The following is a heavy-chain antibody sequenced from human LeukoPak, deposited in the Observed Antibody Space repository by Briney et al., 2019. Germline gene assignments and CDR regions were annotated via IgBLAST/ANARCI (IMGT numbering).Heavy chain of an antibody. D-gene: IGHD6-13*01. CDR1: GGSFSGYY. V-gene: IGHV4-34*01. CDR2: INHSGST. J-gene: IGHJ3*02. Sequence: SETLSLTCAVYGGSFSGYYWSWIRQPPGKGLEWIGEINHSGSTNYNPSLKSRVTISVDTSKNQFSLKLSSVTAADTAVYYCARDEPMNGVGRGRYSSSWSRPAFDIWGRGTMVTVSS. CDR3: ARDEPMNGVGRGRYSSSWSRPAFDI.